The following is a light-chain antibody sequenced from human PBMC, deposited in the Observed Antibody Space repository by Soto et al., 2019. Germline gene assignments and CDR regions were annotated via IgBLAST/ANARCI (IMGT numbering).Light chain of an antibody. J-gene: IGKJ1*01. Sequence: DIHMTQSPSTLSASLGDRVTITCRGGQRISSWLAWYQQKPGKAPKLLIYDASSLESGVPSRFSGSGSGTEFTLTISSLQPDDFATYYCQQYNSYWTFGQGTKVDIK. V-gene: IGKV1-5*01. CDR1: QRISSW. CDR2: DAS. CDR3: QQYNSYWT.